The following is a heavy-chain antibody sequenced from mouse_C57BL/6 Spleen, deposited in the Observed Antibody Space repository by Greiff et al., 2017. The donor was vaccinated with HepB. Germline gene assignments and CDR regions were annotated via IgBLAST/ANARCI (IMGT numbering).Heavy chain of an antibody. J-gene: IGHJ4*01. CDR1: GYAFSSSW. CDR3: APYDFYAMDY. D-gene: IGHD6-5*01. V-gene: IGHV1-82*01. CDR2: IYPGDGDT. Sequence: VKLMESGPELVKPGASVKISCKASGYAFSSSWMNWVKQRPGKGLEWIGRIYPGDGDTNYNGKFKGKATLTADKSSSTAYMQLSSLTSEDSAVYFCAPYDFYAMDYWGQGTSVTVSS.